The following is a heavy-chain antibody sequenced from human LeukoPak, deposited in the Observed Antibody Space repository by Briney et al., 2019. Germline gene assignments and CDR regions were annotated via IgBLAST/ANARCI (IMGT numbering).Heavy chain of an antibody. Sequence: PSETLSLTCSVSGGSVSRSSFYWGWIRQSPGKGLEWIGSVYYSGSTYYNPSLKSRVTISVDTSKNQFSLILSSVTAADTAVYFCARDRHVTYKLGGDAFDIWGQGTTVTVS. CDR2: VYYSGST. CDR1: GGSVSRSSFY. J-gene: IGHJ3*02. CDR3: ARDRHVTYKLGGDAFDI. D-gene: IGHD3-16*01. V-gene: IGHV4-39*07.